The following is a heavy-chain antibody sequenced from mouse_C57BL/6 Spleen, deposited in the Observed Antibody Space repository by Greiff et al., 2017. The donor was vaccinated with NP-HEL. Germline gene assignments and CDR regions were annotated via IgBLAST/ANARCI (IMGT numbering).Heavy chain of an antibody. D-gene: IGHD1-1*01. CDR3: AKKNYGPLSMDY. CDR2: IWSGGST. J-gene: IGHJ4*01. CDR1: GFSFTSYG. V-gene: IGHV2-5*01. Sequence: VKLVESGPGLVQPSPSLSITCTVSGFSFTSYGVHWVRQSPGKGLEWLGVIWSGGSTDYNAAFMSRLSITKDNSKSQVFFKMNSLQADDTAIYYCAKKNYGPLSMDYWGQGTSVTVSS.